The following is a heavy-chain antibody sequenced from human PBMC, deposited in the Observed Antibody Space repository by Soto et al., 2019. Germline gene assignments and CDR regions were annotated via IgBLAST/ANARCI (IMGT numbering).Heavy chain of an antibody. Sequence: QVQLVQSGAEVKKPGASVKVSCKASGYTFTAYYVHWVRQAPGQGLEWMGWINANSGDTIYAQKFQRWVTMTRDTSISTAYMELTRLTSDDTAVFYCARVRVGSTTEAFDIWGQGTLVTVSS. CDR3: ARVRVGSTTEAFDI. CDR1: GYTFTAYY. CDR2: INANSGDT. J-gene: IGHJ3*02. D-gene: IGHD1-26*01. V-gene: IGHV1-2*04.